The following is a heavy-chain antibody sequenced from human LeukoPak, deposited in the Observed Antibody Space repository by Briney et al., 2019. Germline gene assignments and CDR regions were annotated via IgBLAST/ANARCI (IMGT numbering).Heavy chain of an antibody. Sequence: GGSLRLSCAASGFTFSSYAMHWVRQAPGKGLEWVAVISYDGSNKYYADSVKGRFTISRDNSKNTLYRQMNSLRAEDTAVYYCARDPEARYYFDYWGQGTLVTVSS. CDR2: ISYDGSNK. CDR3: ARDPEARYYFDY. V-gene: IGHV3-30-3*01. CDR1: GFTFSSYA. J-gene: IGHJ4*02. D-gene: IGHD1-14*01.